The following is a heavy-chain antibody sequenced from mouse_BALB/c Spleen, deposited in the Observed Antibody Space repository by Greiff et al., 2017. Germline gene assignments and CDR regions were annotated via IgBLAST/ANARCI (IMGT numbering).Heavy chain of an antibody. CDR3: ARYYYGSYWYFDV. CDR2: ISSGGST. Sequence: EVNVVESGGGLVKPGGSLKLSCAASGFTFSSYAMSWVRQTPEKRLEWVASISSGGSTYYPDSVKGRFTISRDNARNILYLQMSSLRSEDTAMYYCARYYYGSYWYFDVWGAGTTVTVSS. J-gene: IGHJ1*01. CDR1: GFTFSSYA. V-gene: IGHV5-6-5*01. D-gene: IGHD1-1*01.